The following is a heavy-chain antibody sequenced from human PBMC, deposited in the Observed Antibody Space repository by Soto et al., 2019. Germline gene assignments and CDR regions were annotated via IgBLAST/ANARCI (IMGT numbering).Heavy chain of an antibody. CDR1: GYTFTSYA. V-gene: IGHV1-3*01. CDR3: ARDGAARPSVSGYFDY. Sequence: GASVKVSCKASGYTFTSYAMHWVRQAPGQRLEWMGWINAGNGNTKYSQKFQGRVTITRDTSASTAYMELSSLRSEDTAVYYCARDGAARPSVSGYFDYWGQGTLVTVSS. J-gene: IGHJ4*02. D-gene: IGHD6-6*01. CDR2: INAGNGNT.